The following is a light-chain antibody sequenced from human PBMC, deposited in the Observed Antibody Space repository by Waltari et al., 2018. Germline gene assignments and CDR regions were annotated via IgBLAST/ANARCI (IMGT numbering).Light chain of an antibody. Sequence: EIVLTQSPATLSLSPGERATLSCRASQSSSNYLAWYQQKPGQAPRLLIYDASSRATGIPGRFSGSGSGTDFTLTISSLEPEDFAVYYCQQRSDWPPFFGGGTKVEIK. CDR2: DAS. CDR1: QSSSNY. J-gene: IGKJ4*01. V-gene: IGKV3-11*01. CDR3: QQRSDWPPF.